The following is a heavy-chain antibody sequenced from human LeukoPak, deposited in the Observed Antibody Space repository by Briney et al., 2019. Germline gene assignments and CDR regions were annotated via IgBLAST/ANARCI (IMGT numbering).Heavy chain of an antibody. CDR3: ARDYMFDP. Sequence: GGSLRLSCAASGFTFSSSWMSWVRQAPGKGLEWVANINQDGSGKYYLDSLRGRFTISRDNAKNSLYLQVNSLRAEDTAVYYCARDYMFDPWGQGTLVTVSS. CDR2: INQDGSGK. V-gene: IGHV3-7*05. CDR1: GFTFSSSW. J-gene: IGHJ5*02.